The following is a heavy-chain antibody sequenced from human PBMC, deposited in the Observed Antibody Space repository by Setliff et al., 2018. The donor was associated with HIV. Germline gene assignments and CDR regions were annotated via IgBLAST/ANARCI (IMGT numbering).Heavy chain of an antibody. J-gene: IGHJ6*02. CDR3: ASWGLEEYYYYGMDV. Sequence: SVKVSCKASGGTFSSYAISWVRQAPGQGLEWMGGIIPILGIANYAQKFQGRVTIAADESTSTAYMELSSLRSEDTAVYYCASWGLEEYYYYGMDVWGQGTTVTVSS. CDR1: GGTFSSYA. CDR2: IIPILGIA. D-gene: IGHD3-16*01. V-gene: IGHV1-69*10.